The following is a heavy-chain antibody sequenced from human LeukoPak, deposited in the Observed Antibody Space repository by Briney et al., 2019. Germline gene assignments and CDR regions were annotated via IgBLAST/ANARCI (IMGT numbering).Heavy chain of an antibody. J-gene: IGHJ6*03. V-gene: IGHV4-34*01. CDR3: ARHRSYYGSGSYYSRRYYYYMDV. CDR2: INHSGST. CDR1: GGSFSGYY. D-gene: IGHD3-10*01. Sequence: SGTLSLTCAVYGGSFSGYYWSWIRQPPGKGLEWIGEINHSGSTNYNPSLKSRVTISVDTSKNQFSLKLSSVTAADTAVYYCARHRSYYGSGSYYSRRYYYYMDVWGKGATVTISS.